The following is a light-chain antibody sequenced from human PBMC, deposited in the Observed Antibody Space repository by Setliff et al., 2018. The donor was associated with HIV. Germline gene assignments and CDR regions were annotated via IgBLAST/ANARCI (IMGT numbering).Light chain of an antibody. V-gene: IGLV2-14*01. CDR1: SSDIGDYNY. CDR2: EVY. Sequence: QSALTQPASVSGSPGQSITISCTGTSSDIGDYNYVSWYQQHPGKAPKLMIYEVYNRPSGVSNRFSGSKSGTSASLAISGLQSEDEGDYYCATWDDSLNGHVFGGGAQLTVL. CDR3: ATWDDSLNGHV. J-gene: IGLJ3*02.